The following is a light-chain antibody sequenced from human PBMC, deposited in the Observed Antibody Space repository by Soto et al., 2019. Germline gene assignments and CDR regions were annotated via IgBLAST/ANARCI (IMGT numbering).Light chain of an antibody. J-gene: IGKJ1*01. Sequence: DIQMTQSPSTLSASVGDRVTITCRASQNIRKGMAWFQQRPGKAPRLLIYEASTLESGVPTRFSGSGFGTEFTLTISSLQSDDIATYYCKRYPISSWTFGQGTKVDIK. V-gene: IGKV1-5*03. CDR2: EAS. CDR1: QNIRKG. CDR3: KRYPISSWT.